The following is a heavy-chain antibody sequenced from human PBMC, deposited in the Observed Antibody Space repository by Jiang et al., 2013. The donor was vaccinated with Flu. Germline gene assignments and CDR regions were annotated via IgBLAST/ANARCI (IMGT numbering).Heavy chain of an antibody. Sequence: LKPSETLSLTCAVYGGSFSGYYWSWIRQPPGKGLEWIGEINHSGSTNYNPSLKSRVTISVDTSKNQFSLKLSSVTAADTAVYYCARKKSRDYYGSFSSYYYYGMDVWGKGTTVTVSS. CDR2: INHSGST. D-gene: IGHD3-10*01. CDR3: ARKKSRDYYGSFSSYYYYGMDV. V-gene: IGHV4-34*01. CDR1: GGSFSGYY. J-gene: IGHJ6*04.